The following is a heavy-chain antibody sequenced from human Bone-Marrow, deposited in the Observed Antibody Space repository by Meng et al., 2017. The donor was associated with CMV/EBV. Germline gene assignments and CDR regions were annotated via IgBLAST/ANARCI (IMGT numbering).Heavy chain of an antibody. Sequence: GSLRLSCTVSGGSVSSGSYYWSWIRQPPGKGLEWIGYIYYSGSTNYNPSLKRRVTISVDTSKNQFSLKLSSVTAADTAVYYCARVYLDAFDIWGQGTMVTVSS. CDR2: IYYSGST. V-gene: IGHV4-61*01. J-gene: IGHJ3*02. CDR3: ARVYLDAFDI. CDR1: GGSVSSGSYY.